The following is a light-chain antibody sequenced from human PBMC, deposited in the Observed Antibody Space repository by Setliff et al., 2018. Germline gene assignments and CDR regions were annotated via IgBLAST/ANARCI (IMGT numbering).Light chain of an antibody. CDR1: SSDVGSYDF. CDR2: DVS. V-gene: IGLV2-14*01. J-gene: IGLJ1*01. CDR3: SAYTSSSTYV. Sequence: QSALTQPASVSGSPGQSITISCSGTSSDVGSYDFVSWYQQYPGKAPKLIIYDVSSRPSGVSNRFSGSKAGNTASLTISGLQAGDEADYYCSAYTSSSTYVFGIGTK.